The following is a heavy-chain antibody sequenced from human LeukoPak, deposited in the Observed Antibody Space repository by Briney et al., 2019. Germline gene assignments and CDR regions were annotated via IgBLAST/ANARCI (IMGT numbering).Heavy chain of an antibody. D-gene: IGHD6-19*01. J-gene: IGHJ4*02. Sequence: GGSLRLSCAAPGFIFDNYAIHWVRQAPGKGLEWVSLISGDSGSTFYADSVRGRFTISRDDTRKSLSLQMSSLRSEDTALYYCARESETSGWYDYWGQGTLVTVSS. CDR3: ARESETSGWYDY. CDR1: GFIFDNYA. CDR2: ISGDSGST. V-gene: IGHV3-43*02.